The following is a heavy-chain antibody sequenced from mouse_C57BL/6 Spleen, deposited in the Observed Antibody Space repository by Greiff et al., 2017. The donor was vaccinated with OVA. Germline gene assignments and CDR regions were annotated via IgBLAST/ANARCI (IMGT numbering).Heavy chain of an antibody. CDR1: GYTFTSYW. Sequence: QVQLQQPGAELVRPGSSVKLSCKASGYTFTSYWMHWVKQRPIQGLEWIGNIDPSDSEPHYNQKFKDKATLTVDKSSSTAYMQLSSLTSEDSAVYYCARLITTVVDAMDYWGQGTSVTVSS. J-gene: IGHJ4*01. CDR2: IDPSDSEP. V-gene: IGHV1-52*01. CDR3: ARLITTVVDAMDY. D-gene: IGHD1-1*01.